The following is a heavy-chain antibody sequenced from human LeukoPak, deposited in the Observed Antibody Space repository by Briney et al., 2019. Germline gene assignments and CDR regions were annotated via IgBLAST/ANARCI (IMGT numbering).Heavy chain of an antibody. CDR3: ARDRVGATEIGSNAFDI. J-gene: IGHJ3*02. D-gene: IGHD1-26*01. V-gene: IGHV4-59*12. CDR1: GASISSDH. Sequence: PSETLSLTCIVSGASISSDHWTWIRQPPGKGLEWIGKIDHPGSTNYSPSLQSRVTISVDTSKNQFSLKLSSVTAADTAVYYCARDRVGATEIGSNAFDIWGQGTMVTVSS. CDR2: IDHPGST.